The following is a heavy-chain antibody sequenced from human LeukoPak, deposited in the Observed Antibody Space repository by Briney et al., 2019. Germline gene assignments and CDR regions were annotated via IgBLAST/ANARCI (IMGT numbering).Heavy chain of an antibody. CDR2: MNPNSGNT. CDR3: ARVSRRDRNGSGSYFGY. J-gene: IGHJ4*02. D-gene: IGHD3-10*01. V-gene: IGHV1-8*01. CDR1: GYTFTSYD. Sequence: ASVKVSCKASGYTFTSYDINWVRQATGQGLEWMGWMNPNSGNTGYAQKFQGRVTMTRNTSISTAYMELSSLRSEDTAVYYCARVSRRDRNGSGSYFGYWGQGTLVTVSS.